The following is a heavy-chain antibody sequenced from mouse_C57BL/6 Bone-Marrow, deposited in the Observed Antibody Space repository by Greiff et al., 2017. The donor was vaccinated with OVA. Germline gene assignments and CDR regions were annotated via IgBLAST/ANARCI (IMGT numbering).Heavy chain of an antibody. CDR3: ARRDWDCYAMDY. J-gene: IGHJ4*01. CDR1: GFTFSSYG. D-gene: IGHD4-1*01. Sequence: EVQGVESGGDLVKPGGSLKLSCAASGFTFSSYGMSWVRQTPDKRLEWVATISSGGSYTYYPDSVKGRFTISRDNAKNTLYLQMSSLKSEDTAMYYCARRDWDCYAMDYWGQGTSVTVSS. V-gene: IGHV5-6*01. CDR2: ISSGGSYT.